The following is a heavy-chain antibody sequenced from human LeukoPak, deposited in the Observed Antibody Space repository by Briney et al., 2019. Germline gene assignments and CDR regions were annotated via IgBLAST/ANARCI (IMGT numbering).Heavy chain of an antibody. CDR3: ARVPRVAVAGDNWFDP. CDR1: GFTFSSYS. V-gene: IGHV3-21*01. D-gene: IGHD6-19*01. J-gene: IGHJ5*02. CDR2: ISSSSSYI. Sequence: GGSLRLSCAASGFTFSSYSMNWVRQAPGKGLEWVSSISSSSSYIYYADSVKGRFTISRDNAKNSLYLQMNSLRAEDTAVYYCARVPRVAVAGDNWFDPWGQGTLVTVSS.